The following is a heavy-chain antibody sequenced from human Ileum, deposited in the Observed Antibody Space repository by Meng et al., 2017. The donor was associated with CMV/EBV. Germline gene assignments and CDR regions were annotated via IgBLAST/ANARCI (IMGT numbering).Heavy chain of an antibody. D-gene: IGHD4/OR15-4a*01. J-gene: IGHJ6*02. CDR1: GFTFSSYW. V-gene: IGHV3-74*01. Sequence: GESLKISCAASGFTFSSYWMHWVRQAPGKGLVWVSRIYSDGSSTNYADSVKGRFTMSRDNARNTLYLQMNSLRAEDTAVYYCAKDLGSYGVNSYYYYGLDVWGQGTTVTVSS. CDR2: IYSDGSST. CDR3: AKDLGSYGVNSYYYYGLDV.